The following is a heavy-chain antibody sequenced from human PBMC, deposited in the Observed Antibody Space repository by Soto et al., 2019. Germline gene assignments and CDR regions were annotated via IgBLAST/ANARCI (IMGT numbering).Heavy chain of an antibody. Sequence: AETLSLTCTGSGGAISIYYWSWIRQPPGKGLEWIGYIYYSGSTNYNPSLKSRVTISVHTSKNQFSLKLRSVTAADTAVYYCALGYYYGSGSYGDYWGQGTLVTVSS. CDR3: ALGYYYGSGSYGDY. V-gene: IGHV4-59*01. CDR2: IYYSGST. J-gene: IGHJ4*02. CDR1: GGAISIYY. D-gene: IGHD3-10*01.